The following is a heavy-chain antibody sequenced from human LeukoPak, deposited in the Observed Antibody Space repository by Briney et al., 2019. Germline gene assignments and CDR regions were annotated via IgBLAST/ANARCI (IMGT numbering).Heavy chain of an antibody. D-gene: IGHD1/OR15-1a*01. CDR1: GFTFSSYS. CDR3: ARDATTLETWLVP. CDR2: ISGSSTYI. J-gene: IGHJ5*02. Sequence: GGSLRLSCAVSGFTFSSYSMNWVRHAPGKGLEWVSSISGSSTYIHYADSVKGRFTGARDNAKKSLYLQMNSLRVEDTAVYYCARDATTLETWLVPWVQGTMVSVCS. V-gene: IGHV3-21*01.